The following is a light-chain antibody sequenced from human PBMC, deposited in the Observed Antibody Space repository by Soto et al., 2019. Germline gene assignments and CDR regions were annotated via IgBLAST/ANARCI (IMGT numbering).Light chain of an antibody. CDR2: ANY. CDR3: QSYDSSLSLYV. J-gene: IGLJ1*01. CDR1: SSNIGAGYD. Sequence: QPVLTQPPSVSGAPGQRVTISCTGSSSNIGAGYDVHWYQQFPGAAPKLLIYANYNRPSGVPDRVSGSKSGTSASLAITGLQAEDEADYYCQSYDSSLSLYVFGNGTKVTVL. V-gene: IGLV1-40*01.